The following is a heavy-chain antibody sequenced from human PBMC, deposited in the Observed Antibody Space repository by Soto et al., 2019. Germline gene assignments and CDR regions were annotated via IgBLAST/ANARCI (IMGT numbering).Heavy chain of an antibody. CDR3: ARDRFTMVRGVIGFFDY. CDR1: GYSISSGYY. V-gene: IGHV4-38-2*02. D-gene: IGHD3-10*01. J-gene: IGHJ4*02. CDR2: IYHSGST. Sequence: SETLSLTCTVSGYSISSGYYWGWIRQPPGKGLEWIGSIYHSGSTYYNPSLKSRVTISVDTSKNQFSLELSSVTAADTAVYYCARDRFTMVRGVIGFFDYWGQGTLVTVSS.